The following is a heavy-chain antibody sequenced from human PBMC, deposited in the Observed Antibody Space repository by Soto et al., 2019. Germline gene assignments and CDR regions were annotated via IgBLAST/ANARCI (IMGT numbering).Heavy chain of an antibody. CDR1: GYSFTRYW. CDR3: ARLEYCSGGSCFYYFDY. D-gene: IGHD2-15*01. CDR2: IYPGDSDT. J-gene: IGHJ4*02. Sequence: GESLKISCKGSGYSFTRYWIGWVRQVPGKGLEWMGIIYPGDSDTRYSPSFQGQVTISADKSISTAYLQWSSLKASDTAMYYCARLEYCSGGSCFYYFDYWGQGTLVPVSS. V-gene: IGHV5-51*01.